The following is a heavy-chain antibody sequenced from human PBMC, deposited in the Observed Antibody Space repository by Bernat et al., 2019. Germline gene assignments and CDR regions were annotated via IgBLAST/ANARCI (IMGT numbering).Heavy chain of an antibody. CDR3: AHRTTVTMYDPWGGDAFDI. D-gene: IGHD4-17*01. V-gene: IGHV2-5*02. CDR2: IYWDDDK. Sequence: QITLKESGPTLVKPTQTLTLTCTFSGFSLSTSGVGVGWIRQPPGKALEWLALIYWDDDKRYSPSLKSRLTITKDTSKNQVVLTMTNMDPVDTATYYCAHRTTVTMYDPWGGDAFDIWGQGTMVTVSS. CDR1: GFSLSTSGVG. J-gene: IGHJ3*02.